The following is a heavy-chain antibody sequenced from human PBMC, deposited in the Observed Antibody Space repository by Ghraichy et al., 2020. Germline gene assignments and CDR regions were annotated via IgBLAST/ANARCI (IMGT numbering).Heavy chain of an antibody. Sequence: LTCAASGFTFSSYWMHWVRQAPGKGLVWVSRINSDGSSTSYADSVKGRFTISRDNAKNTLYLQMNSLRAEDTAVYYCAKKGVPQQLVRNWFDPWGQGTLVTVSS. CDR1: GFTFSSYW. D-gene: IGHD6-6*01. J-gene: IGHJ5*02. V-gene: IGHV3-74*01. CDR2: INSDGSST. CDR3: AKKGVPQQLVRNWFDP.